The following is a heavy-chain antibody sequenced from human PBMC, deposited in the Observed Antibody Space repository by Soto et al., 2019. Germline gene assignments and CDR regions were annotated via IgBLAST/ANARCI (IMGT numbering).Heavy chain of an antibody. CDR2: IFWDDDK. CDR1: GFSLSTSGVG. Sequence: QITLKESGPTLVKPTQTLTLTCTFSGFSLSTSGVGVGWIRQPPGKALEWLALIFWDDDKRYSPSLRSRLTIHKDTSKNQVVLIMTNMDPVDTATYYCAHTPRRYGSGIGRFDPWGQGTLVTVSS. V-gene: IGHV2-5*02. CDR3: AHTPRRYGSGIGRFDP. D-gene: IGHD3-10*01. J-gene: IGHJ5*02.